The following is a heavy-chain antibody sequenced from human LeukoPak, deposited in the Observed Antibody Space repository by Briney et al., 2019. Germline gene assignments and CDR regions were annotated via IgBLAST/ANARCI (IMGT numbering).Heavy chain of an antibody. J-gene: IGHJ4*02. Sequence: PSETLSLTCAVYGGSFSGYYWSWVRQPPGKGLEWLGEINHSGSTNYNPSLKSRVTISVAPSKNQFSLKPSSVTAPDTAVYYCARVSTWLRLPDYWGQGTLVTVSS. CDR2: INHSGST. D-gene: IGHD5-12*01. CDR1: GGSFSGYY. V-gene: IGHV4-34*01. CDR3: ARVSTWLRLPDY.